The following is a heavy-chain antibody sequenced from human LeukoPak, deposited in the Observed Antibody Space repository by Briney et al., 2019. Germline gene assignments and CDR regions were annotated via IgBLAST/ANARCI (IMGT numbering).Heavy chain of an antibody. D-gene: IGHD1-14*01. V-gene: IGHV3-7*03. J-gene: IGHJ4*02. Sequence: PGGSLRLSCAASGFTFSDYWMSWVRQAPGKGLEWVANIKPVGSEKYNVDSVKGRFTISRDNAKNSVYLQMNSLRAEDTAVYYCARSPDGFDYWGQGTLVTVSS. CDR1: GFTFSDYW. CDR2: IKPVGSEK. CDR3: ARSPDGFDY.